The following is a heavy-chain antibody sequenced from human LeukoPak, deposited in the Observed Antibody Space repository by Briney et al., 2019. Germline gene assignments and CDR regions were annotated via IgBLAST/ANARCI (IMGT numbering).Heavy chain of an antibody. CDR2: ISGSGGST. D-gene: IGHD3-22*01. V-gene: IGHV3-23*01. J-gene: IGHJ4*02. CDR1: GFTFSSYA. Sequence: GGSLRLSCAASGFTFSSYAMSWVRQAPGKGLEWVSAISGSGGSTYYADSVKGRFTISRDNSKNTLCLQVNSLRAEDTAVYYCAKEDYYDSSGYYPLSYWGQGTLVTVSS. CDR3: AKEDYYDSSGYYPLSY.